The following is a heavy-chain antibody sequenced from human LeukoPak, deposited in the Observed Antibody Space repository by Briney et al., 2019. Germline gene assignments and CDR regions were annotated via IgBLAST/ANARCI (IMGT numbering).Heavy chain of an antibody. J-gene: IGHJ3*02. D-gene: IGHD5-24*01. CDR1: GGTFSSYA. CDR3: ARQRQRDGYNRGIAFDI. V-gene: IGHV1-69*05. Sequence: SVKVSCKASGGTFSSYAISWVRQAPGQGLEWMGRIIPIFGTANYAQKFQGRVTITTDESTSTAYMELSSLRSEDTAMYYCARQRQRDGYNRGIAFDIWDQGTMVTVSS. CDR2: IIPIFGTA.